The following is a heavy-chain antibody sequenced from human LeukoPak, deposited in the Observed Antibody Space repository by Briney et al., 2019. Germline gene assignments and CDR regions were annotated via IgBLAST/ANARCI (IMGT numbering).Heavy chain of an antibody. D-gene: IGHD2-21*02. Sequence: SVKVSCKASGGTFSSYAISWVRQAPGQGLEWMGGIIPIFGTANYAQKFQGRVTITADESTSTAYMELSSLRSEDTAVYYCAREPSVVVTAILGAFDPWGQGTLVTVSS. V-gene: IGHV1-69*13. J-gene: IGHJ5*02. CDR3: AREPSVVVTAILGAFDP. CDR2: IIPIFGTA. CDR1: GGTFSSYA.